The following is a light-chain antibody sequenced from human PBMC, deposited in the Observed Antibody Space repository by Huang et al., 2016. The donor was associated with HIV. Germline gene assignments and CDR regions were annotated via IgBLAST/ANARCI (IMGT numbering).Light chain of an antibody. CDR1: QSVGSY. Sequence: IVLTQSPATLSLSPGDRAPLSCRASQSVGSYLAWYQQKPGQSPRLLIYYASKRATGVPAGFSGSGSGPQFTLTISGLEPEDFAVYFCQQRSNWPPFTFGQGTRLEIK. V-gene: IGKV3-11*01. CDR2: YAS. J-gene: IGKJ5*01. CDR3: QQRSNWPPFT.